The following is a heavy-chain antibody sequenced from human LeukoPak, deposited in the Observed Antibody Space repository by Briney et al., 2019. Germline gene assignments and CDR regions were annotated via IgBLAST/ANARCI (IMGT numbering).Heavy chain of an antibody. D-gene: IGHD3-10*01. V-gene: IGHV4-59*08. CDR3: ARHRSQKYYYGPADP. J-gene: IGHJ5*02. Sequence: SETLSLTCTVSGGSLSSYYWSWIRQPPGKGLEWIWYIYYSGSTNYNPSLKSRVTISVDTSKNQFSLKLSSVTAADTAVYYCARHRSQKYYYGPADPWGQGTLVTVSS. CDR2: IYYSGST. CDR1: GGSLSSYY.